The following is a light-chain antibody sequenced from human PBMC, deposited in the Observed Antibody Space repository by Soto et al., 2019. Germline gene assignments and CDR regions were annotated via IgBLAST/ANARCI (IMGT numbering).Light chain of an antibody. CDR3: QQYINYFRT. CDR2: KTS. CDR1: QSIGVW. V-gene: IGKV1-5*03. J-gene: IGKJ1*01. Sequence: DIQMTQSPSTLSAYVGDRVTITCRASQSIGVWLAWYQQKPGTAPKLLIYKTSTLDSGVPLRFSGSGSGTEFTLTISSLQPDDFATYYCQQYINYFRTFGQGTKVEIK.